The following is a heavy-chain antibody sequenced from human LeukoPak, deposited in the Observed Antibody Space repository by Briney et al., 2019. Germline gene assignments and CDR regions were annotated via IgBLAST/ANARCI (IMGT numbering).Heavy chain of an antibody. D-gene: IGHD5-18*01. CDR2: IYHSGST. Sequence: SETLSLTCAVSGGSNSSSNWWSWVRQSPEKGLEWIGEIYHSGSTNYNPSLKSRVTISVDKSKNQFSLKLSSVTAADTAVYYCARAVRYSYGYDLPDYWGQGTLVTVSS. V-gene: IGHV4-4*02. CDR1: GGSNSSSNW. J-gene: IGHJ4*02. CDR3: ARAVRYSYGYDLPDY.